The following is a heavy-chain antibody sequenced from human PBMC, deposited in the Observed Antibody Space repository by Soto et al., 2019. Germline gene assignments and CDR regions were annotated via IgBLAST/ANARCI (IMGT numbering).Heavy chain of an antibody. CDR1: GYTFTSYG. J-gene: IGHJ5*02. CDR3: ASWVVVAGNWFDP. CDR2: ISAYNGNT. V-gene: IGHV1-18*01. D-gene: IGHD2-15*01. Sequence: GASVKVSCKASGYTFTSYGISWVRRAPGQGLEWMGWISAYNGNTNYAQKLQGRVTMTTDASTSTAYMELRSLRSDDTAVYYCASWVVVAGNWFDPWGQGTLVTSPQ.